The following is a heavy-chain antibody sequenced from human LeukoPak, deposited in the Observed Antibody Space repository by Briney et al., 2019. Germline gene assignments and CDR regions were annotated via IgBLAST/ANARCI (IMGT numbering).Heavy chain of an antibody. CDR2: IKQDGSEK. V-gene: IGHV3-7*02. CDR3: ARAGGLLWFGEVLESSDAFHI. Sequence: GGSLRLSCAASGFTFSNYWMSWVRQAPGKGLEWVANIKQDGSEKYYVDSVKGRFTISRDNAKNSLYLQVNSLRDEDTAVYYCARAGGLLWFGEVLESSDAFHIWGQGTMVTVSS. CDR1: GFTFSNYW. J-gene: IGHJ3*02. D-gene: IGHD3-10*01.